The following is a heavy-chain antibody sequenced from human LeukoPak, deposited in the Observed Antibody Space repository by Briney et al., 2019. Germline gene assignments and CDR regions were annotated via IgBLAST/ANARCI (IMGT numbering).Heavy chain of an antibody. CDR3: ARARSSGWPDY. D-gene: IGHD6-19*01. CDR1: GDSISSYY. Sequence: KPSETLSLTCTVSGDSISSYYWSWIRQPPGKGLEWIGYIYYSGSTNYNPSLKSRVTISVDTSKNQFSLKLSSVTAADTAVYYCARARSSGWPDYWGQGTLVTVTS. V-gene: IGHV4-59*01. J-gene: IGHJ4*02. CDR2: IYYSGST.